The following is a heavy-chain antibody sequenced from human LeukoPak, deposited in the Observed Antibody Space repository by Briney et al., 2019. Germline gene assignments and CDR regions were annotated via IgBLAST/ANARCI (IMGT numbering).Heavy chain of an antibody. CDR2: IKQDGSEK. J-gene: IGHJ4*02. CDR3: ANDVDTAMVHDY. Sequence: GGSLILSCAASGFTFSSYWMSLFRQAPGNGLQLVANIKQDGSEKYYVDSVKGRFTISRDNAKNSLYLQMNSLRAEDTAVYYCANDVDTAMVHDYWGQGTLVTVSS. CDR1: GFTFSSYW. D-gene: IGHD5-18*01. V-gene: IGHV3-7*01.